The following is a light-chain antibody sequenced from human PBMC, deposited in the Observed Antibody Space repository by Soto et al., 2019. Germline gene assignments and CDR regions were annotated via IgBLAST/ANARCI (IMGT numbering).Light chain of an antibody. CDR3: SSYAGSNNFGV. CDR1: SSDVGDYNY. J-gene: IGLJ2*01. CDR2: EVT. V-gene: IGLV2-8*01. Sequence: QSALTQPPSVSGSPGQSVTISCTGTSSDVGDYNYVSWYQHQPDKAPKLMIYEVTKRPSGVPDRFSGSKSGNTASLTVSRLQAEDEAEYSCSSYAGSNNFGVFGGGTKVTVL.